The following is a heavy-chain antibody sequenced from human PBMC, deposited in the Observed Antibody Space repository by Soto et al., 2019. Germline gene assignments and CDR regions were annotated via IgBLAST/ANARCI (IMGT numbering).Heavy chain of an antibody. CDR3: ARGKYSCGWFLNC. J-gene: IGHJ4*01. Sequence: GGSLRLSCAASGFTFSTYAMSWVRQAPGKGLEWVSTIDNSGGITYYADSVKGRFTISRDNSKNTLYLQMNSLRAEDTAVYYCARGKYSCGWFLNCWRHGTLVTVS. CDR2: IDNSGGIT. V-gene: IGHV3-23*05. CDR1: GFTFSTYA. D-gene: IGHD6-19*01.